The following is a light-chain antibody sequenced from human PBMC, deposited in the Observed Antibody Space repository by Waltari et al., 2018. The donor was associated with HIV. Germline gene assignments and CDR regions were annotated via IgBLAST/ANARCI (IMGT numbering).Light chain of an antibody. Sequence: QSALTQPPPASGSPGQSVTLSCTGTSIDVGGYNYVSWYQQHPGKAPKLMIYEVSKRPAGVPDRFSGSKSGNTASLTVSGLQAEDEADYYCSSCAGSNNGVFGGGTKLTVL. V-gene: IGLV2-8*01. CDR3: SSCAGSNNGV. CDR1: SIDVGGYNY. J-gene: IGLJ3*02. CDR2: EVS.